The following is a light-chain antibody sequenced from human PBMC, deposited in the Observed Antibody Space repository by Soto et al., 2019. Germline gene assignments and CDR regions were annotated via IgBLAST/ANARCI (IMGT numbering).Light chain of an antibody. CDR2: ANN. Sequence: QSALTQPPSVSGAPGQRVTISCTGGSSNIGAGYDVHWYQQLPGTAPKLLIYANNNRPSGVPGRFSGSKSGTSASLAITGLQAEDEADYYCQSYDSSLSGYVFGTGTKVTVL. CDR3: QSYDSSLSGYV. V-gene: IGLV1-40*01. CDR1: SSNIGAGYD. J-gene: IGLJ1*01.